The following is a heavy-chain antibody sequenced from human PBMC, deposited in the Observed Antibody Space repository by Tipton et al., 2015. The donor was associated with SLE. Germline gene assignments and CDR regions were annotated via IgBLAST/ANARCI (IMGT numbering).Heavy chain of an antibody. D-gene: IGHD3-3*01. V-gene: IGHV3-48*01. CDR2: IGSSVDST. Sequence: SLRLSCAASGFTFSIYSMNWVRQAPGKGLEWVSYIGSSVDSTYYADSVKGRFTISRDNAKNLLYLQMNSLRAEDTAVYYCAKDGTFTIFGVVITQYYMDVWGKGTTVTISS. CDR1: GFTFSIYS. CDR3: AKDGTFTIFGVVITQYYMDV. J-gene: IGHJ6*03.